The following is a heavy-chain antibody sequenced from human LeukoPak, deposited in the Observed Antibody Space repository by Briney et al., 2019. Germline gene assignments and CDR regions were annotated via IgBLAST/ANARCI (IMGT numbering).Heavy chain of an antibody. V-gene: IGHV4-59*08. CDR1: GGSISSYY. CDR3: ASAYYYDSSVLDY. J-gene: IGHJ4*02. Sequence: SETLSLTCTVSGGSISSYYWSWIRQPPGKGLEWIGYISYSGSTNYNPSLKSRVTISADTSKNQFSLKLSSVTAADTAVYYCASAYYYDSSVLDYWGQGTLVTVSS. CDR2: ISYSGST. D-gene: IGHD3-22*01.